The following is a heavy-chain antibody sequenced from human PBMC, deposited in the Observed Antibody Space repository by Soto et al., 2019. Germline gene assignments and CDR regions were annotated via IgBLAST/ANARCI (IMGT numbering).Heavy chain of an antibody. D-gene: IGHD1-1*01. CDR3: ARDGKGGTNYYYYYYGMDV. V-gene: IGHV1-2*04. J-gene: IGHJ6*02. CDR1: GYTYTGYY. CDR2: INPNSGGT. Sequence: ASLKGACKASGYTYTGYYMHWVRQAPGQGLEWMGWINPNSGGTNYAQKFQGWVTMTRDTSISTAYMELSRLRSDDTAVYYCARDGKGGTNYYYYYYGMDVWGQGTTVTVSS.